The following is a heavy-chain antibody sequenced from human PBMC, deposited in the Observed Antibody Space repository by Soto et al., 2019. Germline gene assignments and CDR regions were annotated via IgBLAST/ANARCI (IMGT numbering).Heavy chain of an antibody. Sequence: ASVKVSCKASGGTFSSYAISWVRQAPGQGLEWMGGIIPIFGTANYAQKFQGRVTITADESTSTAYMELSSLRSEDTAVYYCARAPAGDYGDYNHFLRTHPEPHTDFDYWGQGTLVTVSS. V-gene: IGHV1-69*13. D-gene: IGHD4-17*01. CDR3: ARAPAGDYGDYNHFLRTHPEPHTDFDY. J-gene: IGHJ4*02. CDR1: GGTFSSYA. CDR2: IIPIFGTA.